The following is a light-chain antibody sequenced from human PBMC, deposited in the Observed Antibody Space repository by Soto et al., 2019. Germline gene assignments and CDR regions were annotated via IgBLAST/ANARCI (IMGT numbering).Light chain of an antibody. Sequence: EIVLTQSPATLSLSPGERATLSCVASQSVSSSYLAWYQQKPGLAPRLLIYDASSSATGIPDRFSGSESGTDLTLTLRRMEPEDFAVYYCQQYGSSPYTFGQGTKLEIK. CDR2: DAS. J-gene: IGKJ2*01. CDR1: QSVSSSY. CDR3: QQYGSSPYT. V-gene: IGKV3D-20*01.